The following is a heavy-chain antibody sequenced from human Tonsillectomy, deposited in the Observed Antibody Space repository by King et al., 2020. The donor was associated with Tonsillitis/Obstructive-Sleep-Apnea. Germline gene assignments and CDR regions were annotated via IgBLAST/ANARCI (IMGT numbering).Heavy chain of an antibody. CDR2: INPNSGGT. V-gene: IGHV1-2*02. J-gene: IGHJ6*02. CDR3: AREADFWSGYSTRYFYGMDV. D-gene: IGHD3-3*01. Sequence: VQLVQSGAEVKKPGASVKVSCKASGYTFTGYYMHWVRQAPGQGLEWMGWINPNSGGTNYAQKFQGRVTMTRDTSISTAYMELSRLRSDDTAVYYCAREADFWSGYSTRYFYGMDVWGQGTTVTVSS. CDR1: GYTFTGYY.